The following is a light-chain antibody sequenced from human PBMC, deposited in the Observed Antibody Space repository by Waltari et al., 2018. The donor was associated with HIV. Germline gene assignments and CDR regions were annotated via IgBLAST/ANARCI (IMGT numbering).Light chain of an antibody. CDR3: LLYYDGDVV. CDR1: AGFVTLYLF. J-gene: IGLJ2*01. Sequence: QPVVNQEPSLTVSPGGNVIPPCAPTAGFVTLYLFPHWFQQRSCQAPKTLIFDSTNRYPWTPARFTGSFLGGKAVLTLTSAQPEDDADDYCLLYYDGDVVFGGGTKLTVL. V-gene: IGLV7-46*01. CDR2: DST.